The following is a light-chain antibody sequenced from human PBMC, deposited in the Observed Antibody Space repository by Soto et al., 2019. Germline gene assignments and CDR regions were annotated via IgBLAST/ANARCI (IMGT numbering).Light chain of an antibody. CDR2: AIT. CDR3: CSYTTINTVF. V-gene: IGLV2-14*03. CDR1: SSDVGGTNF. J-gene: IGLJ1*01. Sequence: QSALTQPASVSGSPGQSITISCTGTSSDVGGTNFLSWYQQHPDKAPKLLIYAITNRPSGVSNRFSGSKSGSTASLTISGLQTDDEADYFCCSYTTINTVFFGTGTKVTVL.